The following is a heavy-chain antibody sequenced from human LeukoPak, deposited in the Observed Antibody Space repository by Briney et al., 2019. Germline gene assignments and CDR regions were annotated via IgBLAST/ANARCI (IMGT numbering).Heavy chain of an antibody. CDR2: INGSGGRT. J-gene: IGHJ3*02. D-gene: IGHD3-10*01. Sequence: GGSLRLSCAASGFTFSSYGIHWVRQAPGKRLEWVSDINGSGGRTYYADSVKGRFTISRDNSKNTLYLQMNSLRAEDTAVYYCAKRGVIWGQGTMVSVFS. CDR1: GFTFSSYG. CDR3: AKRGVI. V-gene: IGHV3-23*01.